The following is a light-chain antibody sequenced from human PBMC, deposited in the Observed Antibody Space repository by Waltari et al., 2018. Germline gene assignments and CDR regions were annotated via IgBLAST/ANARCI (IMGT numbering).Light chain of an antibody. J-gene: IGKJ1*01. CDR2: QAS. V-gene: IGKV1-5*03. CDR1: QSIGRW. CDR3: QQYNTYSWT. Sequence: DIQMTQSPSTLSASVADGVTITCRASQSIGRWLAWYQQKPGKAPKLLMYQASSLERGVPSRFSGGGSGTEFTLTISSLQPDDFATYYCQQYNTYSWTFGQGTKVEIK.